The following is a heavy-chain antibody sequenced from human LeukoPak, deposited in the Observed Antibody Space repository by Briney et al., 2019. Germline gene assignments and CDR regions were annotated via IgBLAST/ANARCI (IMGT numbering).Heavy chain of an antibody. Sequence: GASVKVSRKASGYTFTIYYIHWVRQAPGQGLEWMGLINPSGGSTNYAQKFQGRVTMTRDMSTSTVYMELSSLRSEDTAVYYCAREGLDVWGKGTTVTVSS. V-gene: IGHV1-46*01. CDR1: GYTFTIYY. J-gene: IGHJ6*04. CDR2: INPSGGST. CDR3: AREGLDV.